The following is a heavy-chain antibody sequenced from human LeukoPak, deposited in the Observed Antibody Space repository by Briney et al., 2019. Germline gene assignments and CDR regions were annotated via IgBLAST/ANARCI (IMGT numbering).Heavy chain of an antibody. CDR3: ARDLGYSAYATVRGKDVEI. Sequence: GGSLRLSCAASGFTVSTNYMSWVRQAPGKGLEWVSIIHSGGSTYYADSVKGRFTISRDISQNTVYLQMNSLRAEDTAVYYCARDLGYSAYATVRGKDVEIWGQGTMVTVS. D-gene: IGHD5-12*01. J-gene: IGHJ3*02. CDR1: GFTVSTNY. V-gene: IGHV3-66*01. CDR2: IHSGGST.